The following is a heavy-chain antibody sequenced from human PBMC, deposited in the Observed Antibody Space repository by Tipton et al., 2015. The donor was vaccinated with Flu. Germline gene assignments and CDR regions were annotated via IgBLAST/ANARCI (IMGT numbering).Heavy chain of an antibody. J-gene: IGHJ3*02. CDR1: GGSLRGSF. CDR3: ARSRIIRLDAFGI. CDR2: IYYSGST. Sequence: TLSLTCAVYGGSLRGSFWSWIRQPPGKGLEWIGYIYYSGSTNYNPSLKSRVTISVDTSKNQFSLKLSSVTAADTAVYYCARSRIIRLDAFGIWGQGTMVTVSS. V-gene: IGHV4-59*01. D-gene: IGHD3-3*01.